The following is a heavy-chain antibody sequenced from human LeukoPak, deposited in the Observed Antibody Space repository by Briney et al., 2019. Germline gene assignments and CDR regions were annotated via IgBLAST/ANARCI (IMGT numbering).Heavy chain of an antibody. Sequence: SETLSLTCTVSGGSISSYYWSWIRQPPGKGLEWIGYIYYSGSTNYNPSLKSRVTISVDTSKNQFSLKLSSVTAADTAVYYCARQEYGGALDYWGQGTLVTVSS. J-gene: IGHJ4*02. V-gene: IGHV4-59*08. CDR3: ARQEYGGALDY. CDR1: GGSISSYY. D-gene: IGHD4-23*01. CDR2: IYYSGST.